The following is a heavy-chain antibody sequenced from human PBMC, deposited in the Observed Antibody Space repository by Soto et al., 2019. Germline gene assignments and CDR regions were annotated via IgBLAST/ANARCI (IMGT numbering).Heavy chain of an antibody. Sequence: PGGSLRLSCTASGFTFGDYAMSWFRQAPGKXLEWVGFIRSKAYGGTTEYAASVKGRFTISRDDSKSIAYLQMNSLKTEDTAVYYCTRVRDILTGPEVFDYWGQGTLVTVSS. D-gene: IGHD3-9*01. V-gene: IGHV3-49*03. CDR3: TRVRDILTGPEVFDY. J-gene: IGHJ4*02. CDR2: IRSKAYGGTT. CDR1: GFTFGDYA.